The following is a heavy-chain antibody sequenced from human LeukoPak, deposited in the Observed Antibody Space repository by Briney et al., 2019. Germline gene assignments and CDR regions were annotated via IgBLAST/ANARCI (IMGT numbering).Heavy chain of an antibody. CDR3: ARGLAAAEIGDY. CDR1: GGSISSYY. CDR2: IYYSGST. Sequence: PSETLSLTCTVSGGSISSYYWTWIRQPPGKGLEWIGYIYYSGSTNYNPSLKSRVTMSVDTSKNQFSLKLSSVTAADTAVYYCARGLAAAEIGDYWGQGTLVTVSS. V-gene: IGHV4-59*12. D-gene: IGHD6-13*01. J-gene: IGHJ4*02.